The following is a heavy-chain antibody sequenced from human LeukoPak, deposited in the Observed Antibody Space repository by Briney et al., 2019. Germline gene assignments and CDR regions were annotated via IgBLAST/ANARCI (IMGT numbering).Heavy chain of an antibody. CDR1: GYSFTNYW. J-gene: IGHJ6*02. CDR3: VRPGIPGTYYYGMDV. V-gene: IGHV5-51*01. Sequence: GESLKISCKGSGYSFTNYWIGWVRQMPGKGLEWMGIIYPGDSDTRYSPSFQGQVTISADKSISTAYLQWSSLKASDTAMYYCVRPGIPGTYYYGMDVWGQGTTVTVSS. D-gene: IGHD6-13*01. CDR2: IYPGDSDT.